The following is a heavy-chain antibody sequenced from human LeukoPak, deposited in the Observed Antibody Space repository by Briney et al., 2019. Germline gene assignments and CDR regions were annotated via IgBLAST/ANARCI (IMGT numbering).Heavy chain of an antibody. D-gene: IGHD3/OR15-3a*01. CDR2: ISSSGSTI. J-gene: IGHJ5*02. CDR1: GFTFSSYE. CDR3: ARDLMETSPWTTEGFDP. V-gene: IGHV3-48*03. Sequence: PGGSLRLSCAASGFTFSSYEMNWVRQAPGKGLEWVSYISSSGSTIYYADSVKGRFTISRDNAKNSLYLQMNSLRAEDTAVYYCARDLMETSPWTTEGFDPWGQGTLVTVSS.